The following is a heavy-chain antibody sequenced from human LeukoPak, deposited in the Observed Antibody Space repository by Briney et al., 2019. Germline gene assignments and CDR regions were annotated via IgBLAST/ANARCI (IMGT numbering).Heavy chain of an antibody. V-gene: IGHV4-30-2*01. CDR3: AGYCSSSCIPRNAFDI. CDR2: IYHSGST. J-gene: IGHJ3*02. Sequence: SETLSLTCTVSGGSISSGGYYWSWIRQPPGKGLEWIGYIYHSGSTYYNPSLKSRVTISIDTSKNQFSLKLNSLTAADTAVYYCAGYCSSSCIPRNAFDIWGQGTMVTVSS. D-gene: IGHD2-2*01. CDR1: GGSISSGGYY.